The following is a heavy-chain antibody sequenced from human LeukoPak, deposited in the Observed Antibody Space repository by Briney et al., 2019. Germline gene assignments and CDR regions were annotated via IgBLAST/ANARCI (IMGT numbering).Heavy chain of an antibody. CDR1: GYVFSSFG. CDR2: SGAYIGNT. J-gene: IGHJ5*02. Sequence: ASVKVSCKASGYVFSSFGVCWFRQAPGQGLEWMGWSGAYIGNTNYAQKFQGRLTMTTDASMSIAYMELRSLRSDDTAVYYCARYGDSSDGNWFVPWGQGTLVTVSS. D-gene: IGHD4-17*01. V-gene: IGHV1-18*01. CDR3: ARYGDSSDGNWFVP.